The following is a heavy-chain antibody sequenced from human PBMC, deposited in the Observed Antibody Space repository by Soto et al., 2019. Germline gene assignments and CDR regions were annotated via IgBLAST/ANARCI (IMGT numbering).Heavy chain of an antibody. J-gene: IGHJ4*02. CDR3: GRLEGLATISYYFDY. D-gene: IGHD3-9*01. Sequence: QLQLQESGPGLVKPSETLSLTCTVSGGSVSSSSYYWGWVRQPPGKGLEWIGSVYYNGSTYYNPSPESRVTISVDKSKNQFSLKLMSLSAADTAVYYCGRLEGLATISYYFDYWGQGALVTVSS. CDR2: VYYNGST. CDR1: GGSVSSSSYY. V-gene: IGHV4-39*01.